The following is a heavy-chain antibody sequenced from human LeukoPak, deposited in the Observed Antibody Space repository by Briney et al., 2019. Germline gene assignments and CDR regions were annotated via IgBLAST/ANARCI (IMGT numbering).Heavy chain of an antibody. CDR3: ARGPAATYYYYYMDV. J-gene: IGHJ6*03. D-gene: IGHD2-2*01. CDR1: GGTFSSYA. CDR2: IIPIFGTA. Sequence: SVKVSCKASGGTFSSYAISWVRQAPGQGLEWMGGIIPIFGTANYAQKFQGRVTITTDESTSTAYMELSSLRSEDTAVYYCARGPAATYYYYYMDVWGKGTTVTVSS. V-gene: IGHV1-69*05.